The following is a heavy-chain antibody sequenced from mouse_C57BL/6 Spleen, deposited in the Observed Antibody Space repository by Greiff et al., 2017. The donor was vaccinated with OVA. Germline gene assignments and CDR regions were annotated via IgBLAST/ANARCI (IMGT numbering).Heavy chain of an antibody. Sequence: VQLQESGAELVRPGASVTLSCKASGYTFTDYEMHWVKQTPVHGLEWIGAIDPETGGTAYNQKFKGKAILTADKSSSTAYMELRSLTSEDSAVYYCTRVVVARRLCAMDYWGQGTSVTVSS. CDR1: GYTFTDYE. D-gene: IGHD1-1*01. CDR2: IDPETGGT. CDR3: TRVVVARRLCAMDY. V-gene: IGHV1-15*01. J-gene: IGHJ4*01.